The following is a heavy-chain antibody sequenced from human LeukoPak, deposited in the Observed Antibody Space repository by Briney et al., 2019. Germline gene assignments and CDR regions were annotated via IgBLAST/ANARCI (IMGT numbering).Heavy chain of an antibody. CDR1: GFIFSSYA. D-gene: IGHD3-16*01. Sequence: GGSLRLSYAASGFIFSSYAMTWARQAPVKGLEWLSAINGDGTRTYYADSVKGRFTISTDNSKNTLYLEMSSPRVEDTAIYYCAKWPEGAMDYFDYWGQGTLFTVSS. J-gene: IGHJ4*02. V-gene: IGHV3-23*01. CDR3: AKWPEGAMDYFDY. CDR2: INGDGTRT.